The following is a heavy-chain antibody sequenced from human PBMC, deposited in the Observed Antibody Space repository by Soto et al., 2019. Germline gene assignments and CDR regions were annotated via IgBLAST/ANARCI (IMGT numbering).Heavy chain of an antibody. CDR3: ARDPYDSRVFESSGYTDY. V-gene: IGHV3-23*01. D-gene: IGHD3-22*01. J-gene: IGHJ4*02. CDR1: GFTFSSYS. CDR2: ISGHGAST. Sequence: GGSLRLSCAASGFTFSSYSMSWVRQAPGKGLEWVSTISGHGASTYYADYVKGRFTISRDNSKNMLYLQMSSLRAEDTAVYYFARDPYDSRVFESSGYTDYWGQGTLVTVSS.